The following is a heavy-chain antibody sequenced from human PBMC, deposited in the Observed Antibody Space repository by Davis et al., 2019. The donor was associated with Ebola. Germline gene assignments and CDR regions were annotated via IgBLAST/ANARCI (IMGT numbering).Heavy chain of an antibody. CDR2: ITHSGST. CDR1: GGSFSGYY. Sequence: PSETLSLTCAAYGGSFSGYYWSWIRQPPVKGLEWIGEITHSGSTYYNPSLKSRVTISVDPSKNQFSMKLSSVTAKDTAVYYCARYVMIVVVNAFDIWGQGTMVTVSS. CDR3: ARYVMIVVVNAFDI. J-gene: IGHJ3*02. V-gene: IGHV4-34*09. D-gene: IGHD3-22*01.